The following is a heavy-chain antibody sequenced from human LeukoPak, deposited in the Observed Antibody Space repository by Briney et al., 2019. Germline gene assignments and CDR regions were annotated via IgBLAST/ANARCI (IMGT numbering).Heavy chain of an antibody. Sequence: ASVKVSCKASGYTFTSYDINWVRQATGQGLEWMGWMNPNSGGTNYAQKFQGRVTMTRDTSISTAYMELSRLRSDDTAVYYCARVGRVSGPTYFDYWGQGTLVTVSS. V-gene: IGHV1-2*02. CDR2: MNPNSGGT. CDR3: ARVGRVSGPTYFDY. D-gene: IGHD2-15*01. J-gene: IGHJ4*02. CDR1: GYTFTSYD.